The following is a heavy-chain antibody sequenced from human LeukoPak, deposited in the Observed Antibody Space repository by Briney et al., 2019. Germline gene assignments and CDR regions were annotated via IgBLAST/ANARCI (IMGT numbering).Heavy chain of an antibody. CDR3: ARVPIVVVPAAIDGMDV. Sequence: ASVKVSCKASGYTFTGYYMHWVRQAPGQGLEWMGWINPNSGGTNYAQKFQGRVTMTRDTSISTACMELSRLRSDDTAVYYCARVPIVVVPAAIDGMDVWGQGTTVTVSS. CDR1: GYTFTGYY. D-gene: IGHD2-2*02. CDR2: INPNSGGT. J-gene: IGHJ6*02. V-gene: IGHV1-2*02.